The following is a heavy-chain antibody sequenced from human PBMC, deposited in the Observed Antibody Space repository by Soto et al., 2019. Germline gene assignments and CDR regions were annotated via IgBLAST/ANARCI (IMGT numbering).Heavy chain of an antibody. J-gene: IGHJ4*02. CDR2: IYSGDST. Sequence: EVQLVESGGGLVQPGGSLRLSCAASGFTVSSNYMSWVRQAPGKGLEWVSVIYSGDSTYYADSVKGRFTISRDNSKNTLYLQMNSLRAEDTAVYYCAKERGGWSFDSWGQGTLVTVSS. CDR1: GFTVSSNY. CDR3: AKERGGWSFDS. V-gene: IGHV3-66*01. D-gene: IGHD6-19*01.